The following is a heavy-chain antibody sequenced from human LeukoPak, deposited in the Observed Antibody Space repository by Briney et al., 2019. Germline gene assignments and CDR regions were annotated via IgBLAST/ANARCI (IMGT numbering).Heavy chain of an antibody. CDR1: GYTFTGYY. D-gene: IGHD3-22*01. CDR2: INPNSGGT. J-gene: IGHJ4*02. CDR3: ARDPNRSYYYDSSGYYTY. V-gene: IGHV1-2*02. Sequence: ASVKVSCKASGYTFTGYYMHWVRQAPGQGLEWMGWINPNSGGTNYAQKFQGRVTMTRDTSISTAYMVLSRLRSDDTAVYYCARDPNRSYYYDSSGYYTYWGQGTLVTVSS.